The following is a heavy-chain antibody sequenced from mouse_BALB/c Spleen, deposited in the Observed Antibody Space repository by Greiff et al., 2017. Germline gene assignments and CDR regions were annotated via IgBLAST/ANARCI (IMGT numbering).Heavy chain of an antibody. Sequence: EVMLVESGGGLVQPGGSRKLSCAASGFTFSDYGMAWVRQAPGKGPEWVAFISNLAYSIYYADTVTGRFTISRENAKNTLYLEMSSLRSEDTAMYYCARDPGGGAMDYWGQGTSVTVSS. CDR2: ISNLAYSI. CDR1: GFTFSDYG. J-gene: IGHJ4*01. V-gene: IGHV5-15*02. CDR3: ARDPGGGAMDY.